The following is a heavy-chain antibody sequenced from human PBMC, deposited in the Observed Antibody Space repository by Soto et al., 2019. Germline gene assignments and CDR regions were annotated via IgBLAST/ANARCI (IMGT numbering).Heavy chain of an antibody. CDR3: ARVLHDGSGSFFDF. Sequence: ASETLSLTCGVSAYSITSDHYWGWVRQPPGKGLEWIGCVYHTGSSYNNPSLKGRLTISVDTSKNQFILELSSVTAADTAVYFCARVLHDGSGSFFDFWGPGTLVTVSS. CDR1: AYSITSDHY. CDR2: VYHTGSS. V-gene: IGHV4-38-2*01. D-gene: IGHD3-22*01. J-gene: IGHJ4*02.